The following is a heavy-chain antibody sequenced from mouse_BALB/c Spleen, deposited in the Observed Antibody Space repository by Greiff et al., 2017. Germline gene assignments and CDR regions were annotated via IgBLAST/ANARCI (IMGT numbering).Heavy chain of an antibody. CDR2: IDPENGNT. J-gene: IGHJ2*01. D-gene: IGHD1-1*01. V-gene: IGHV14-1*02. CDR1: GFNIKDYY. CDR3: ASYYYGSSSDY. Sequence: VQLQQSGAELVRPGALVKLSCKASGFNIKDYYMHWVKQRPEQGLEWIGWIDPENGNTIYDPKFQGKASITADTSSNTAYLQLSSLTSEDTAVYYCASYYYGSSSDYWGQGTTLTVSS.